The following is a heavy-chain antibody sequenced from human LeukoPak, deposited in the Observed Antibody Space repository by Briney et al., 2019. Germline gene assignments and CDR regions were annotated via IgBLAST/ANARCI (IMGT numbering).Heavy chain of an antibody. CDR1: GGTFSSYA. CDR2: IIPIFGTA. D-gene: IGHD3-22*01. CDR3: ACSGYYLWYFDY. V-gene: IGHV1-69*13. J-gene: IGHJ4*02. Sequence: SVKVSYKASGGTFSSYAISWVRQAPGQGLEWMGGIIPIFGTANYAQKFQGRVTITADESTSTAYMELSSLRSEDTAVYYCACSGYYLWYFDYWGQGTLVTVSS.